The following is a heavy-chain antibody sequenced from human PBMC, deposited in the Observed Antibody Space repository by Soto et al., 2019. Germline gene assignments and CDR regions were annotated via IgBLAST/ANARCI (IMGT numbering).Heavy chain of an antibody. CDR2: ISSSSSYI. V-gene: IGHV3-21*01. D-gene: IGHD6-19*01. CDR1: GFTFSSYS. CDR3: ARGVSSGWYSN. Sequence: GGSLRLSCAASGFTFSSYSMNWVRQAPGKGLEWVSSISSSSSYIYYADSVKGRFTISRDNAKNSLYLQMNSLRAEDTAVYYCARGVSSGWYSNWGQGTLVTVSS. J-gene: IGHJ4*02.